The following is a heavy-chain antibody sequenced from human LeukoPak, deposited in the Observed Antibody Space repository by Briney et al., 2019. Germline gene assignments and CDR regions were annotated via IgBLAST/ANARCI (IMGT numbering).Heavy chain of an antibody. D-gene: IGHD5-12*01. Sequence: SETLSLTCTVSGGSISSYYWSWIRQPAGKGLEWIGRIYTSGSTNYNPSLKSRVTMSVDTSKNQFSLKLSSVTAADTAIYYCARSRIVATTHPYYFDFWGRGTLVTVSS. CDR2: IYTSGST. CDR3: ARSRIVATTHPYYFDF. J-gene: IGHJ4*02. V-gene: IGHV4-4*07. CDR1: GGSISSYY.